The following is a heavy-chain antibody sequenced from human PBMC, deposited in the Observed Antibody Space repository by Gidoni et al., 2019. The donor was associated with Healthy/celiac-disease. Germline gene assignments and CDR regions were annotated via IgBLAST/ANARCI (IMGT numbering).Heavy chain of an antibody. D-gene: IGHD3-3*01. CDR1: GGSISSGGYY. V-gene: IGHV4-31*03. J-gene: IGHJ4*02. CDR3: ARVMSGNEAFDY. CDR2: IYYSGST. Sequence: QVQLQESGPGLVKPSQTLSLTCTFSGGSISSGGYYWSWIRQHPGKGLEWIGYIYYSGSTYYNPSLKSRVTISVDTSKNQFSRKLSSVTAADTAVYYCARVMSGNEAFDYWGQGTLVTVSS.